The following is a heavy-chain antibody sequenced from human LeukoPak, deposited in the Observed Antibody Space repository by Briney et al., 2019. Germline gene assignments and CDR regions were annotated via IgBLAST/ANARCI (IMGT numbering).Heavy chain of an antibody. CDR2: IYPGDSDT. V-gene: IGHV5-51*01. Sequence: GESLKISCKGSGYSFTTYWIGWVRQMPGKGLEWMGIIYPGDSDTRYSPSFQGQVTISADKSTSTANLQWTSLKASDTAMYYCARRSLAEAGKDRGLDYWGQGTLVTVSS. D-gene: IGHD6-19*01. CDR3: ARRSLAEAGKDRGLDY. CDR1: GYSFTTYW. J-gene: IGHJ4*02.